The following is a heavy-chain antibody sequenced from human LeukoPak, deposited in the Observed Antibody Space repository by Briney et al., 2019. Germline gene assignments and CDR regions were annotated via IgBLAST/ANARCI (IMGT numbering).Heavy chain of an antibody. Sequence: GGSLRLSCVASGCTFSSYWMHWVRQAPGKGLVWVSRISSDGSSKTYADSVKGRFTISRDNAKNTLYLQMNSLRAEDTALYYCARVAEYSTAGMRYWGQGTLVTVSS. CDR2: ISSDGSSK. V-gene: IGHV3-74*03. J-gene: IGHJ4*02. CDR1: GCTFSSYW. D-gene: IGHD6-6*01. CDR3: ARVAEYSTAGMRY.